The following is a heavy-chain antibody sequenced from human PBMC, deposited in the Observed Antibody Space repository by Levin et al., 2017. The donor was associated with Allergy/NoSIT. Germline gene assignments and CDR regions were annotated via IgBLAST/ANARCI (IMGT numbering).Heavy chain of an antibody. Sequence: GESLKISCKASGYTFTAYYIHWVRQAPGQGLEWMGWINPNSGGTNYAQKFQGRVTMTRDTSISTAYMELSRLRSDDTAVYYCARDYFQTDGGGDSAFDFWGQGTMVTVSS. D-gene: IGHD3-9*01. CDR1: GYTFTAYY. CDR3: ARDYFQTDGGGDSAFDF. J-gene: IGHJ3*01. CDR2: INPNSGGT. V-gene: IGHV1-2*02.